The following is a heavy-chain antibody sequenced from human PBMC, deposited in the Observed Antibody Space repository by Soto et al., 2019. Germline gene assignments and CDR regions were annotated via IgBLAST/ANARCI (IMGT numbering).Heavy chain of an antibody. V-gene: IGHV6-1*01. J-gene: IGHJ6*02. CDR1: GDSVSSSSAA. D-gene: IGHD6-13*01. Sequence: SQTLSLTCAISGDSVSSSSAAWNWIRQSPSRGLEWLGRTYYRSKWYNDYAVSVKSRITINPDTSKNQFSLQLNSVTPEDTAVYYCARVHSSSWYEFYYYYYGMDVWGQGTTVTVSS. CDR2: TYYRSKWYN. CDR3: ARVHSSSWYEFYYYYYGMDV.